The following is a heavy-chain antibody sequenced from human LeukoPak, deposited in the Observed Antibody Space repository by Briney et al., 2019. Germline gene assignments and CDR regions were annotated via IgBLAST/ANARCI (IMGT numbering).Heavy chain of an antibody. Sequence: PGGSLRLSCAASGFTFSSYWMSWVRQAPGKGLEWVANIKQDGSEKYYVDSVKGRFTISRENAKNSLYLQMNSLRDGDTAVYYCARGGSLYCGGDCYPPSRYSAPNHHGMDVWGQGTTVTVSS. CDR1: GFTFSSYW. CDR2: IKQDGSEK. D-gene: IGHD2-21*02. J-gene: IGHJ6*02. CDR3: ARGGSLYCGGDCYPPSRYSAPNHHGMDV. V-gene: IGHV3-7*01.